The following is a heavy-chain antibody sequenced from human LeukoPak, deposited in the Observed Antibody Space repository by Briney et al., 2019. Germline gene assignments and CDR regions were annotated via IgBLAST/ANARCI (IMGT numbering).Heavy chain of an antibody. CDR1: GGSVSSGSYY. J-gene: IGHJ3*02. Sequence: SETLSLTCTVSGGSVSSGSYYWSWIRQPQPPGKGLEWIGYISYSGSTNYNPSLKSRVTISLDTSKTQFSLRLSSVTAADTAVYYCARDNSGQGDAFDIWGQGTMVTVSS. CDR3: ARDNSGQGDAFDI. CDR2: ISYSGST. D-gene: IGHD5-12*01. V-gene: IGHV4-61*01.